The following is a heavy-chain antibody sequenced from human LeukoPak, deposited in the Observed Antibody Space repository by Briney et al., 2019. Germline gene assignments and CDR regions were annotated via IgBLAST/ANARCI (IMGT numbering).Heavy chain of an antibody. V-gene: IGHV1-2*02. CDR2: INPNSGGT. D-gene: IGHD6-13*01. Sequence: ASVKVSCKASGYTFTGYYMHWVRQAPGQGLEWMGWINPNSGGTNYAQKFQGRVTMTRDTSISTAYMELSRLRSDDTAVYYCARSPVCSSSWYALTYYFDYWGQGTLVTVSS. CDR1: GYTFTGYY. J-gene: IGHJ4*02. CDR3: ARSPVCSSSWYALTYYFDY.